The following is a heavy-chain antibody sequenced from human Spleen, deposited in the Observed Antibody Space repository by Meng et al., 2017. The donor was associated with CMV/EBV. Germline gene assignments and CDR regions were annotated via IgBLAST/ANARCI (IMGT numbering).Heavy chain of an antibody. Sequence: ASVKVSCKASGYTFTSYYMHWVRQAPGQGLEWMGIINPSGGSTSYAQKFQGRVTMTRDTSTSTVYMELSSLRSEDTAMYYCARDYSNSNILTGDGMDVWGQGTTVTVSS. CDR3: ARDYSNSNILTGDGMDV. CDR2: INPSGGST. CDR1: GYTFTSYY. J-gene: IGHJ6*02. D-gene: IGHD3-9*01. V-gene: IGHV1-46*01.